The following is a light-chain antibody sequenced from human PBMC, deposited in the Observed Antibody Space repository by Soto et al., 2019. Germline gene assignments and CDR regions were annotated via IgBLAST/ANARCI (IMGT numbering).Light chain of an antibody. CDR3: AAWDDSLYCVV. Sequence: QSVLTQPPSASGTPGQRVTISCSGSSSNIGSNTVNWYQQLPGTAPKLLIYSNNQRPSGVPDRFSGSKSGTSASLAISGLQSEDEADYYCAAWDDSLYCVVFGGGTKLTVL. CDR2: SNN. J-gene: IGLJ2*01. V-gene: IGLV1-44*01. CDR1: SSNIGSNT.